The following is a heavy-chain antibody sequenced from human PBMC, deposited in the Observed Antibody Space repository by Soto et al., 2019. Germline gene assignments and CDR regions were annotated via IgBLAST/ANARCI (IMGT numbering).Heavy chain of an antibody. J-gene: IGHJ5*02. V-gene: IGHV4-59*01. CDR3: ARVGYCSGGSCYWFDP. CDR2: IYYSGST. D-gene: IGHD2-15*01. Sequence: SETLSLTCTVSGGSISSYYWSWIRQPPGKGLEWIGYIYYSGSTNYNPSLKSRVTISVDTSKNQFSLKLSSVTAADTAVYYCARVGYCSGGSCYWFDPWGQGTLVTVSS. CDR1: GGSISSYY.